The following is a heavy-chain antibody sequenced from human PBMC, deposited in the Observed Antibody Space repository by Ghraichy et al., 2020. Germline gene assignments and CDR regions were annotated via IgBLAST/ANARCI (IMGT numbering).Heavy chain of an antibody. D-gene: IGHD1-26*01. J-gene: IGHJ3*02. Sequence: GGSLRLSCAASGFIFSSYWMHWVRQAPGKGLVWVSRINSDGSSTSYADFVKGRFTISRDNAKNTLYLQMNSLRAEDTAVYYCARGHSGSYYGFNDIWGQGAMLTVSS. CDR1: GFIFSSYW. CDR2: INSDGSST. V-gene: IGHV3-74*01. CDR3: ARGHSGSYYGFNDI.